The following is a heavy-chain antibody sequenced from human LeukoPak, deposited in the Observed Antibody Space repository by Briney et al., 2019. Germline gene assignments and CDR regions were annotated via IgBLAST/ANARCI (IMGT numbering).Heavy chain of an antibody. J-gene: IGHJ4*02. D-gene: IGHD4-17*01. CDR3: ARDPYYGDYVV. Sequence: GGSLRLSCAASGFTFSSYEMNWVRQAPGKGLEWVSYISSSGSTIYYADSVKGRFTISRDNAKNSLYLQMNSLRAEDTAVYYCARDPYYGDYVVWGEGTLVTVSS. V-gene: IGHV3-48*03. CDR1: GFTFSSYE. CDR2: ISSSGSTI.